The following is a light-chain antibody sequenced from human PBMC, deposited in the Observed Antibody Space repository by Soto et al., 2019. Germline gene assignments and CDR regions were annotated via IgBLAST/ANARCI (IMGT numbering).Light chain of an antibody. CDR1: GSDIGAYDY. J-gene: IGLJ2*01. CDR3: CAYAGSYSLL. Sequence: QSVLTQPRSMSGSPGQSVTISCSGTGSDIGAYDYVSWYQQHPGKVPKLMIYDVGKRPSGVPDRFSGSKSGTTASLTTSGLQAEDEADYYCCAYAGSYSLLFGGGTKLTVL. V-gene: IGLV2-11*01. CDR2: DVG.